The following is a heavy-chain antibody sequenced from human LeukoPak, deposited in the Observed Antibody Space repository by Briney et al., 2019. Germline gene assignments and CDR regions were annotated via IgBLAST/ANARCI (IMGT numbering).Heavy chain of an antibody. V-gene: IGHV1-2*02. CDR1: GYTFTGYY. D-gene: IGHD3-10*01. Sequence: ASVKVCCKASGYTFTGYYMHWVRQAPGQGLEWMGWINPNSGGTNYAQKFQGRVTMTRDTSISTAYMELSRLRSDDTAVYYCARPRAMVRGVIAGHWFDPWGQGTLVTVSS. J-gene: IGHJ5*02. CDR3: ARPRAMVRGVIAGHWFDP. CDR2: INPNSGGT.